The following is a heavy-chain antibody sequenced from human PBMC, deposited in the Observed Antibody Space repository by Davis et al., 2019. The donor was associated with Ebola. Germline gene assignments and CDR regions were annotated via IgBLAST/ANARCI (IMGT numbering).Heavy chain of an antibody. V-gene: IGHV4-59*01. D-gene: IGHD3-10*01. Sequence: SETLSLTCTVSGGSISSYYWSWIRQPPGKGLEWIGYIYYSGSTNYNPSLKSRVTISVDTSKNQFSLKLSSVTAADPAVYYCARVGIWFGDSWFDPWGQGTLVTVSS. CDR3: ARVGIWFGDSWFDP. J-gene: IGHJ5*02. CDR1: GGSISSYY. CDR2: IYYSGST.